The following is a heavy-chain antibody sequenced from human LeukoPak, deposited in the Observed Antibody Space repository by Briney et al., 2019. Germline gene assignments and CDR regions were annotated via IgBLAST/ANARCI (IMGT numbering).Heavy chain of an antibody. CDR1: GYTLTELS. Sequence: ASVKVSCKVSGYTLTELSMHWVRQAPGKGLEWMGGFDPEDGETIYAQKFQGRVTMTTDTSTSTAYMELRSLRSDDTAVYYCARGGYDFWSGYTEFDYWGQGTLVTVSS. D-gene: IGHD3-3*01. V-gene: IGHV1-24*01. J-gene: IGHJ4*02. CDR3: ARGGYDFWSGYTEFDY. CDR2: FDPEDGET.